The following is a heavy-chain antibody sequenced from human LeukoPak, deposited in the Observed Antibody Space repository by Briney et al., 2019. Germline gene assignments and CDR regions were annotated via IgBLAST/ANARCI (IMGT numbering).Heavy chain of an antibody. D-gene: IGHD2-2*01. CDR3: AKRALPSQDAFDI. Sequence: GGALRLSCAASGFTFSSYGMHWVRQAPGKGLEWVAVISYDGSNKYYADSVKGRFTISRDNSKNTLYLQMNSLRAEDTAVYYCAKRALPSQDAFDIWGQGTMVTVSS. CDR1: GFTFSSYG. CDR2: ISYDGSNK. V-gene: IGHV3-30*18. J-gene: IGHJ3*02.